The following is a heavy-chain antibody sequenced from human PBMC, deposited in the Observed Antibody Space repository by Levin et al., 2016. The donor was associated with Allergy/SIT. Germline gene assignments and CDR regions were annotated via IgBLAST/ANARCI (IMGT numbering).Heavy chain of an antibody. CDR3: ARSGGTCYLCPDFYYGMDV. CDR1: GFTFSNYA. D-gene: IGHD2-15*01. Sequence: GESLKISCAASGFTFSNYAMSWVRQAPGKGLEWVSGISGGGGNTFYADSVKGRFTISRDNSKNTLYLQMNSLRAEDTAVYYCARSGGTCYLCPDFYYGMDVWGQGTTVTVSS. V-gene: IGHV3-23*01. CDR2: ISGGGGNT. J-gene: IGHJ6*02.